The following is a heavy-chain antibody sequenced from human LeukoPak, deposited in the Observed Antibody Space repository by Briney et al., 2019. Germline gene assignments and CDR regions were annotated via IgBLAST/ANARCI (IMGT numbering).Heavy chain of an antibody. CDR1: GFTFSTYG. CDR2: ISHDGSNN. D-gene: IGHD3-22*01. J-gene: IGHJ4*02. V-gene: IGHV3-30*18. Sequence: PGGSLRLSCAASGFTFSTYGMHWVRQAPGKGLEWVAVISHDGSNNYSADSVKGRFTISRDNSKNTLYLQMNSLRAEDTAVYHCAKLSVDDSSGFPPWGQGTLVTVSS. CDR3: AKLSVDDSSGFPP.